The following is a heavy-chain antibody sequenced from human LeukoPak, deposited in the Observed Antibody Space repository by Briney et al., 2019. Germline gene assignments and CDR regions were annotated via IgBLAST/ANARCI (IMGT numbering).Heavy chain of an antibody. CDR3: ARGRLCSSTSCYFNYSYYYYMDV. D-gene: IGHD2-2*01. V-gene: IGHV4-59*01. J-gene: IGHJ6*03. Sequence: SETLSLTCTVSGGSISSYYWSWIRQPPGKGLEWIGYIYYSGSTNYNPSLKSRVTISVDTSKNQFSLKLSSVTAADTAVYYCARGRLCSSTSCYFNYSYYYYMDVWGKGTTVTISS. CDR2: IYYSGST. CDR1: GGSISSYY.